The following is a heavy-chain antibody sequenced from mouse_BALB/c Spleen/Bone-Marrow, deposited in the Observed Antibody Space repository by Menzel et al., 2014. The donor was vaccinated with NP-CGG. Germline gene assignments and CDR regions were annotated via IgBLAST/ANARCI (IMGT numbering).Heavy chain of an antibody. CDR1: GFTFSTYG. J-gene: IGHJ3*01. D-gene: IGHD4-1*01. CDR2: ISSGGDYT. Sequence: EVMLVESGGDLVKSGGYLKLSCAASGFTFSTYGMSWVRQTPDKRLEWVATISSGGDYTYYPDSVKGRFTISRDNAKNTLYLQMSSLKSEDTAMYYCASQTGTWFAYWGQGTLGTVSA. V-gene: IGHV5-6*01. CDR3: ASQTGTWFAY.